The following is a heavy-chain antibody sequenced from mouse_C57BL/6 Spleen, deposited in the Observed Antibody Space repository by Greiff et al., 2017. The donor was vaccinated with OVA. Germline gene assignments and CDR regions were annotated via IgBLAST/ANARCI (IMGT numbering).Heavy chain of an antibody. Sequence: EVQRVESGAELVKPGASVKLSCTASGFNIKDYYMHWVKQRTEQGLEWIGRIDPEDGETKYAPKFQGKATITADTSSNTAYLQLSSLTSEDTAVYYCARLYGSSYYFDYWGQGTTLTVSS. J-gene: IGHJ2*01. D-gene: IGHD1-1*01. CDR2: IDPEDGET. V-gene: IGHV14-2*01. CDR1: GFNIKDYY. CDR3: ARLYGSSYYFDY.